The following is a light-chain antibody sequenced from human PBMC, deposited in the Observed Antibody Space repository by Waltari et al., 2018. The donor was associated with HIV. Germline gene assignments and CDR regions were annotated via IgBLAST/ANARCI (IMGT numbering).Light chain of an antibody. CDR1: QGLLHSNGYNY. J-gene: IGKJ4*01. CDR2: LGS. Sequence: DIVMPQSPLSLPVTPGDPAPSSCSSSQGLLHSNGYNYLDWYLQKPGKSPQLLIYLGSYRASGVPDRFSGSGAGADFTLRVSRVEAEDVWVYYCMQALQTRLTFGGGTKVEIK. V-gene: IGKV2-28*01. CDR3: MQALQTRLT.